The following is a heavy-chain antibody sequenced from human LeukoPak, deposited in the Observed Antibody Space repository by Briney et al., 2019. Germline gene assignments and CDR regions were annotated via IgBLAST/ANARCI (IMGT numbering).Heavy chain of an antibody. CDR2: INHSGST. J-gene: IGHJ3*02. CDR1: GGSFSGYY. V-gene: IGHV4-34*01. Sequence: SETLSLTCAVYGGSFSGYYWSWIRQPPGKGLEWIGEINHSGSTNYNPSLKSRVTISVDTSKNQFSLKLSSVTAADTAVYYCARFAGAAAGTSNPPAFDIWGQGTMVTVSS. CDR3: ARFAGAAAGTSNPPAFDI. D-gene: IGHD6-13*01.